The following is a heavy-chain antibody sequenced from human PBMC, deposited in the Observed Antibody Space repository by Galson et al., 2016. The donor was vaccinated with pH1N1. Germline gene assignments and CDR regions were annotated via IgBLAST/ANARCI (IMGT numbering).Heavy chain of an antibody. V-gene: IGHV1-69*13. J-gene: IGHJ4*01. Sequence: SVKVSCKAPGVTFSSYAINWVRQAPGQVLEWVGGISPMFRTTNHEQNFQGRLTITADESTTTAYMELKSLRFEDTAVYYRARDRGYTSLRSLGFDYWGHGTLVTVSS. CDR1: GVTFSSYA. D-gene: IGHD5-12*01. CDR3: ARDRGYTSLRSLGFDY. CDR2: ISPMFRTT.